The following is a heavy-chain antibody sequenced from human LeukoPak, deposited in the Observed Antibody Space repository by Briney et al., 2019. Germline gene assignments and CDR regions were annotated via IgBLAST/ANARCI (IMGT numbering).Heavy chain of an antibody. D-gene: IGHD4-17*01. J-gene: IGHJ6*02. CDR3: ARATVTTFSSYYYGMDV. Sequence: PSETLSLTCTVSGGSVSSGSYYWSWIRQPPGKGLEWIGYIYYSGSTDYNPSLKSRATISVDTSKNQFSLKLSSVTAADTAVYYCARATVTTFSSYYYGMDVWGQGTTVTVSS. V-gene: IGHV4-61*01. CDR2: IYYSGST. CDR1: GGSVSSGSYY.